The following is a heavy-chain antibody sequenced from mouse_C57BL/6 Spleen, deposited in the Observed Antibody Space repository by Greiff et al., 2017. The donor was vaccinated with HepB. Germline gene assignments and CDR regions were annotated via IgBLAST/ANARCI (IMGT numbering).Heavy chain of an antibody. D-gene: IGHD1-1*01. CDR2: IDPENGDT. J-gene: IGHJ1*03. V-gene: IGHV14-4*01. CDR3: TLSYYYGSSSWYFDV. Sequence: VQLQQSGAELVRPGASVKLSCTASGFNIKDDYMHWVKQRPEQGLEWIGWIDPENGDTEYASKFQGKATITADTSSNTAYLQLSSLTSEDTAVYYCTLSYYYGSSSWYFDVWGTGTTVTVSS. CDR1: GFNIKDDY.